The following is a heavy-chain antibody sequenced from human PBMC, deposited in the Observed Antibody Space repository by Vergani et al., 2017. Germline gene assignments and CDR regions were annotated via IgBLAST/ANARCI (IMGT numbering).Heavy chain of an antibody. CDR1: GFTLSNYD. CDR2: IQFDGSNQ. D-gene: IGHD3-16*01. J-gene: IGHJ4*02. V-gene: IGHV3-30*02. Sequence: QVQLVESGGGVVQRGGSLRLSCATSGFTLSNYDMQWIRQGPGKGLEFVAFIQFDGSNQYYADSVKGRFTLSRDFSKDTLYLQMNSLRTEDTATYYCAKPFRGGGIDSWGQGTQVIVSS. CDR3: AKPFRGGGIDS.